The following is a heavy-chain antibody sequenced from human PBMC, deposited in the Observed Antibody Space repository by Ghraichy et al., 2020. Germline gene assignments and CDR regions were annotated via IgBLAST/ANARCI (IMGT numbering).Heavy chain of an antibody. CDR2: IYWDDDE. CDR1: GFSLSSNGMG. Sequence: SGPTLVKPTQTLTLTCTFSGFSLSSNGMGVGWIRQPPGKALEWLALIYWDDDERYSPSLKSRLTITKDTSENQVVLTVTNMDPVDTATYYCAHRPKYGLFDYWGQGILVTVSS. D-gene: IGHD3-10*01. V-gene: IGHV2-5*02. CDR3: AHRPKYGLFDY. J-gene: IGHJ4*01.